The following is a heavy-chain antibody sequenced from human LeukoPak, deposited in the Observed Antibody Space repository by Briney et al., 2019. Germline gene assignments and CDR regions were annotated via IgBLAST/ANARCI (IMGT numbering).Heavy chain of an antibody. CDR1: GGSISSSSYY. CDR2: IYFSGST. Sequence: SETLSLTCTVSGGSISSSSYYWGWIRQPPGEGREWVGSIYFSGSTYYNPSLKSRVNISVETSKNQSSLKLSSVTAADTAVYYCARGQITMIVVVIANDAFDIWGQGTMVTVSS. D-gene: IGHD3-22*01. CDR3: ARGQITMIVVVIANDAFDI. V-gene: IGHV4-39*07. J-gene: IGHJ3*02.